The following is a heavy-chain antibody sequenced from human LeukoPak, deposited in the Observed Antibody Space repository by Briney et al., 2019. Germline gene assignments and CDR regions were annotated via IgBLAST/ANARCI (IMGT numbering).Heavy chain of an antibody. Sequence: GASVKLSCKASGYTFTGYYMHWVRQAPGQGLEWMGWINPNSGGTNFAQKFQGRVTVTRDTSISTAYMELSRLRSDDTAVYYCARDLSPYNWNHKNWFDPWGQGTLVTVSS. V-gene: IGHV1-2*02. J-gene: IGHJ5*02. CDR2: INPNSGGT. CDR1: GYTFTGYY. D-gene: IGHD1-14*01. CDR3: ARDLSPYNWNHKNWFDP.